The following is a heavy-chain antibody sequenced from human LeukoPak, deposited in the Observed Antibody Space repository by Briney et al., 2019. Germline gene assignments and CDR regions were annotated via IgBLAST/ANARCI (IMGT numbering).Heavy chain of an antibody. D-gene: IGHD3-10*01. CDR3: ARTGYYGSGSYDY. J-gene: IGHJ4*02. V-gene: IGHV1-8*01. Sequence: ASVKVSCKASGYTFTNYDINWVRQASGQGLEWMGYMKPNSGNTGYAQKFQGRVTMTRDTPISTAYMELSSLTSEDTAVYYCARTGYYGSGSYDYWGQGTLVTVSS. CDR2: MKPNSGNT. CDR1: GYTFTNYD.